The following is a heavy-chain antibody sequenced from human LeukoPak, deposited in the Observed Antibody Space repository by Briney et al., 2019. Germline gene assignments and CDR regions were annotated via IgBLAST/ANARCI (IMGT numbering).Heavy chain of an antibody. CDR1: GYTFTSYG. V-gene: IGHV1-18*01. CDR2: ISAYNGNT. Sequence: ASVKVSCKASGYTFTSYGISWVRQAPGQGLEWMGWISAYNGNTNYAQKLQGRVTMTTDTSTSTAYKELRSLRSDDTAVYYCARDLSARGAFDIWGQGTMVTVSS. J-gene: IGHJ3*02. CDR3: ARDLSARGAFDI.